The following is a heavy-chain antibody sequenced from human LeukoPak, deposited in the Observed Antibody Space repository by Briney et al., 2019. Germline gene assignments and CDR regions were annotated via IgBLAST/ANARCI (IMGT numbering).Heavy chain of an antibody. Sequence: SETLSLTCIVSGASISDYYWSWIRQPAGKGLEWIGRIDTSGSTNYKPSLKSRLTMSVDTSKRQFSLKLSSVTAADTAVYYCARHGDYGDYGGVGWFDPWGQGTLVTVSS. D-gene: IGHD4-17*01. CDR2: IDTSGST. CDR3: ARHGDYGDYGGVGWFDP. J-gene: IGHJ5*02. CDR1: GASISDYY. V-gene: IGHV4-4*07.